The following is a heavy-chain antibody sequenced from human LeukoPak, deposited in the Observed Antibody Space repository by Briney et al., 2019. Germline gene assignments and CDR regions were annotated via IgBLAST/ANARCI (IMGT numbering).Heavy chain of an antibody. CDR2: IMQDGSEK. Sequence: GGSLRLSCIASGFTFSSHWMNWVRQAPGKGLEWVANIMQDGSEKYYVDSVKGRFTISRDNAKNSLYLQMNSLRAEDTAVYYCARDRDTYYFDYWGQGTLVTVSS. CDR1: GFTFSSHW. J-gene: IGHJ4*02. V-gene: IGHV3-7*03. CDR3: ARDRDTYYFDY.